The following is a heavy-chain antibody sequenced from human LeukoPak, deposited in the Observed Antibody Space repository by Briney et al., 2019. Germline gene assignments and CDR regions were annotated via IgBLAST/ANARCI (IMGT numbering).Heavy chain of an antibody. CDR3: AKDAGPMVRGVIGDAFHI. CDR2: ISYDGSNK. Sequence: HPGRSLRLSCAASRFTFSNYAMHWVRQAPGKGLEWVAVISYDGSNKYYADSVKGRFTISRDNSKNTLYLQMNSLRAEDTAVYYCAKDAGPMVRGVIGDAFHIWGQGTMVTVSS. J-gene: IGHJ3*02. V-gene: IGHV3-30-3*01. D-gene: IGHD3-10*01. CDR1: RFTFSNYA.